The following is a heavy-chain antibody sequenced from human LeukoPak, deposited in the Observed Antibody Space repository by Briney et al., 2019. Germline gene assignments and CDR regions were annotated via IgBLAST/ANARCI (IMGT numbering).Heavy chain of an antibody. CDR1: GYSFTTYW. CDR2: IYPADSDT. D-gene: IGHD1-1*01. CDR3: ARRDWNGQYYFDF. Sequence: GESLKISCKGSGYSFTTYWIAWVRQMPGKGLECMGIIYPADSDTRYSPSFQGQVTISADKSITTAYLQWISLKASDTAIYYCARRDWNGQYYFDFWGQGTLVTVSS. V-gene: IGHV5-51*01. J-gene: IGHJ4*02.